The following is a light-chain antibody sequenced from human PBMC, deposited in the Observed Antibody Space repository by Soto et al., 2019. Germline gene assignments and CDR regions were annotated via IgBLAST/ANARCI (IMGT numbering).Light chain of an antibody. V-gene: IGKV3-11*01. CDR2: DAS. CDR1: QSVSSF. CDR3: QQRSNSPRT. Sequence: EIVLTQSPATLSLSPGERATLSCRASQSVSSFLAWYQQKPGQAPRLLIYDASNRATDIPARFSGSGSGTDFTLTISSLEPEDFAVYYCQQRSNSPRTFGQGTKVEIK. J-gene: IGKJ1*01.